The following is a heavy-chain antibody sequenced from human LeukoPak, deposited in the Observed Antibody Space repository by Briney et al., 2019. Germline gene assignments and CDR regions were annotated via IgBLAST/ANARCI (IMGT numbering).Heavy chain of an antibody. Sequence: PGGSLRLSCAASGFTFSSYGMHWVRQAPGKGLEWVAVISYDGSNKYYADSVKGRFTISRDDSKNTLYLQMNSLRAEDTAVYYCAKVEWELLGYFDYWGQGTLVTVSS. V-gene: IGHV3-30*18. J-gene: IGHJ4*02. CDR1: GFTFSSYG. D-gene: IGHD1-26*01. CDR3: AKVEWELLGYFDY. CDR2: ISYDGSNK.